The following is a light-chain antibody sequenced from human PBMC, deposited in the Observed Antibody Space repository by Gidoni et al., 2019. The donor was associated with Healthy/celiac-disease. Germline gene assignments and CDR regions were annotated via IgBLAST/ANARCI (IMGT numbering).Light chain of an antibody. CDR2: AAS. V-gene: IGKV1-39*01. CDR1: QSISNY. J-gene: IGKJ3*01. CDR3: QQSYNTTLGT. Sequence: GDRVTITCRASQSISNYLNWYQQKPGKAPKLLISAASSLQSGVPLRFSGSGSGTDFTLTISSLQPEDFATYYSQQSYNTTLGTFGPGTKVDIK.